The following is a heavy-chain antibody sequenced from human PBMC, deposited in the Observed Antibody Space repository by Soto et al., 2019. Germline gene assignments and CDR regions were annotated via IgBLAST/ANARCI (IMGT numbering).Heavy chain of an antibody. CDR3: ARRYGGNLDY. CDR1: GGSISSYY. V-gene: IGHV4-59*08. J-gene: IGHJ4*02. Sequence: QVQLQESGPGLVKPSETLSLTCTVSGGSISSYYWSWIRQPPGKGLEWIGYIYYSGSTNYNPSLTSRTTTSVDTSKTLFSLKLSSWPAADTAVYYCARRYGGNLDYGGQGTLVTVSS. D-gene: IGHD1-26*01. CDR2: IYYSGST.